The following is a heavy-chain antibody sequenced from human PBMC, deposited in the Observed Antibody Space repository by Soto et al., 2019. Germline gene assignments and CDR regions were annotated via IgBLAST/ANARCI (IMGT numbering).Heavy chain of an antibody. CDR2: IYYSGST. D-gene: IGHD3-9*01. Sequence: SETLSLTCAVYGGSFSGYYWSWIRQPPGKGLEWIGYIYYSGSTNYNPSLKSRVTISVDTSKNQFSLKLSSVTAADTAVYYCARGGRYFDWDPYYYMDVWGKGTTVTVSS. J-gene: IGHJ6*03. CDR3: ARGGRYFDWDPYYYMDV. CDR1: GGSFSGYY. V-gene: IGHV4-59*01.